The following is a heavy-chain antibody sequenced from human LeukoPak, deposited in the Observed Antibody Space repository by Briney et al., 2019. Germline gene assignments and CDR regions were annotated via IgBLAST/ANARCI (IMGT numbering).Heavy chain of an antibody. CDR3: ARADWDTAMIDY. CDR2: ISTSSSYI. D-gene: IGHD5-18*01. CDR1: GFTFSSYA. V-gene: IGHV3-21*01. Sequence: GGSLRLSCVASGFTFSSYAMHWVRQTPGKGLEWVSSISTSSSYIYYADSVKGRFTISRDNAKNSLYLQMNSLRAEDTAVYYCARADWDTAMIDYWGQGTLVTVSS. J-gene: IGHJ4*02.